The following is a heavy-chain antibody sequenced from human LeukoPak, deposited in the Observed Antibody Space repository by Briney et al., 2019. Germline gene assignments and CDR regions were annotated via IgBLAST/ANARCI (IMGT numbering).Heavy chain of an antibody. CDR3: ARGRQGGYFDY. J-gene: IGHJ4*02. V-gene: IGHV3-11*01. Sequence: GGSLRLSCAASGFIFSDYYINWIRQAPGKGVEWLSYISTSGSTIYYADSVKGRFTISRDNAKNSLYLQMNSLRAEDTAVYYCARGRQGGYFDYWGQGTLVTVSS. CDR2: ISTSGSTI. CDR1: GFIFSDYY.